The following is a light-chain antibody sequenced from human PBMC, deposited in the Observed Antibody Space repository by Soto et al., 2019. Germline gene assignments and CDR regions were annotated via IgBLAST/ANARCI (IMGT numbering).Light chain of an antibody. V-gene: IGKV3-11*01. CDR3: QQRSHWFT. J-gene: IGKJ4*01. Sequence: EIVLTQSPATLSLSPGERATLSCRASQSVSSYLAWYQQKPGQAPRLLTYDASNRATGIPARFSGSGSGTHFTLTLSSLEPEHFAVYYCQQRSHWFTFGGATKVHIK. CDR1: QSVSSY. CDR2: DAS.